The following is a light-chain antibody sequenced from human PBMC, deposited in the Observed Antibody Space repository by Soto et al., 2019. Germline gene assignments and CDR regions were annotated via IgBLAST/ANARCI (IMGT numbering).Light chain of an antibody. Sequence: DIQMTQSPSTLSASVGDRVTITGRASQSISNWLAWYQQKPATAPKVLIYHASNLQSGVPSRFSRTGSETDFTLTISGLQSEDSAIYFCQQYNNWPFSFGQGTRLEIK. J-gene: IGKJ5*01. V-gene: IGKV1-5*01. CDR2: HAS. CDR3: QQYNNWPFS. CDR1: QSISNW.